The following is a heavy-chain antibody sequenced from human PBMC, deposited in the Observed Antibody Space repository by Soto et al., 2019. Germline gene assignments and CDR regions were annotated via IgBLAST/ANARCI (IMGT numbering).Heavy chain of an antibody. CDR3: ARCQVVTGVSGWCNYVDP. D-gene: IGHD2-2*01. Sequence: EVHLLEYGGDLVQPGGSLRLSCAASGFTLSTYAMNWVRQAPGKGLEWVSSIRNGGGDTFYADSVKGRFTISRDNSKNTLYLLMNGLRAEDTAAYYCARCQVVTGVSGWCNYVDPWGQGTLVTVSS. CDR1: GFTLSTYA. J-gene: IGHJ5*02. V-gene: IGHV3-23*01. CDR2: IRNGGGDT.